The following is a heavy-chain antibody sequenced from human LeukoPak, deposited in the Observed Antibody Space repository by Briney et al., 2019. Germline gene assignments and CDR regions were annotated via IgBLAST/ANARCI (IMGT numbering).Heavy chain of an antibody. Sequence: LGGSLRLSCAASGFTFSSYWMSWVRQAPGKGLEWVANIKQDGSEKYYVDSVKGRFTISRDNAKNSLYLQMNSLRAEDTAVYYCARSVAAAPLAQKVPDYGMDVWGQGTTVTVSS. CDR1: GFTFSSYW. V-gene: IGHV3-7*01. D-gene: IGHD6-13*01. J-gene: IGHJ6*02. CDR2: IKQDGSEK. CDR3: ARSVAAAPLAQKVPDYGMDV.